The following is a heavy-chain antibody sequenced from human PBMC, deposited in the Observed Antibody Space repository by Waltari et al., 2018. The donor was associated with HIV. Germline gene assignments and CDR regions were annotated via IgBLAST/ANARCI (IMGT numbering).Heavy chain of an antibody. D-gene: IGHD2-15*01. CDR2: IYTSGSI. CDR1: GGSITSGSYY. J-gene: IGHJ5*02. CDR3: ARAGNSGGSWNWFDP. V-gene: IGHV4-61*02. Sequence: QVQLQESGPGLVKPSQTLSLTCTVSGGSITSGSYYWNWIRQPAGKGLECIRRIYTSGSINYNPSLKSRVTISGDTSKNEFSLKLSAVTAADTAVYYCARAGNSGGSWNWFDPWGQGTLVTVSS.